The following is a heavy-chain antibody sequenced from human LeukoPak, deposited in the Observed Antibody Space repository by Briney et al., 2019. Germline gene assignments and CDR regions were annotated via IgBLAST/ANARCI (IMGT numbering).Heavy chain of an antibody. J-gene: IGHJ4*02. CDR2: ISGSGGST. V-gene: IGHV3-23*01. CDR1: GFTFSSYA. D-gene: IGHD6-13*01. Sequence: GGSLRLSCAASGFTFSSYAMTWVRQAPGKGLEWVSAISGSGGSTYYADSVKGRFTISRDNSKNTLYLQMNSLRAEDTAVYYCAKDNKLGAIAAAGTVSHYWGQGTLVTVSS. CDR3: AKDNKLGAIAAAGTVSHY.